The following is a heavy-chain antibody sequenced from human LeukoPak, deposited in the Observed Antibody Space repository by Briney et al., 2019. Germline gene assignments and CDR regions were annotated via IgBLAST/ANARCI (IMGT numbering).Heavy chain of an antibody. CDR1: GFTFSTYG. D-gene: IGHD3-22*01. J-gene: IGHJ4*02. V-gene: IGHV3-7*01. CDR3: AKDLYVTMIVVAPFDY. Sequence: GGSLRLSCAASGFTFSTYGMHWVRQAPGKGLEWVANIKQDGSEKYYVDSVKGRFTISRDNSKNTLYLQMNSLRAEDTAVYYCAKDLYVTMIVVAPFDYWGQGTLVTVSS. CDR2: IKQDGSEK.